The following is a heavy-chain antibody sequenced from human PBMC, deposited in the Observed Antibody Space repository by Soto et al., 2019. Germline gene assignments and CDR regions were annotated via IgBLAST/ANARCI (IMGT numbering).Heavy chain of an antibody. J-gene: IGHJ4*02. CDR2: IKSKIDGGTA. CDR1: GFTFSNAW. V-gene: IGHV3-15*01. D-gene: IGHD3-9*01. Sequence: GGSLRLSCAASGFTFSNAWMSWVRQAPGKGLEWVGRIKSKIDGGTADYAAPVKGRFTISRDDSKSTLYLQMNSLKTEDTAVYYCSTNLPNYDILTGRVYWGQGTLVTVSS. CDR3: STNLPNYDILTGRVY.